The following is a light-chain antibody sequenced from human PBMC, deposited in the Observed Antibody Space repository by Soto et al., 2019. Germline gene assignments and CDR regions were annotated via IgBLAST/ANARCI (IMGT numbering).Light chain of an antibody. V-gene: IGLV2-11*01. CDR1: SSDVGGYIF. CDR3: CSYAGSYTWV. J-gene: IGLJ3*02. CDR2: DVS. Sequence: QSALTQPRSVSGSPGQSVTISCTGTSSDVGGYIFVSWYQQRPGNAPKVIIFDVSEPPSGVPDRFSGSKSGNTASLTISGLPAEDEADYYCCSYAGSYTWVFGGGTKLTVL.